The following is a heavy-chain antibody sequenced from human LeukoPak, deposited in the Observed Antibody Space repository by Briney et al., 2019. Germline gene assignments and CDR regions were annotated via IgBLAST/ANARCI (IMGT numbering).Heavy chain of an antibody. V-gene: IGHV3-30*03. CDR2: ISYDGSNK. CDR1: GFTFSSYG. CDR3: ARLPKLWPGYYYGMDV. Sequence: GRSLRLSCAASGFTFSSYGMHWVRQAPGKGLEWVAVISYDGSNKYYADSVKGRFTISRDNAKNSLYLQMNSLRAEDTAVYYCARLPKLWPGYYYGMDVWGQGTTVTVSS. J-gene: IGHJ6*02. D-gene: IGHD5-18*01.